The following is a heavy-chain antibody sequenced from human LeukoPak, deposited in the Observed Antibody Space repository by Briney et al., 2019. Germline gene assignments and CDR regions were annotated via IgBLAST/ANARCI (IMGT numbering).Heavy chain of an antibody. CDR2: IYHSGST. CDR1: GGSISSSNW. V-gene: IGHV4-4*02. J-gene: IGHJ4*02. CDR3: ARLIAAAGNFDY. Sequence: PSETLSLTCAVSGGSISSSNWWSWVRQPPGKGLEWIGEIYHSGSTDYNPSLKSRVTISVDKSKNQFSLKLSSVTAADTAVYYCARLIAAAGNFDYWGQGTLVTVSS. D-gene: IGHD6-13*01.